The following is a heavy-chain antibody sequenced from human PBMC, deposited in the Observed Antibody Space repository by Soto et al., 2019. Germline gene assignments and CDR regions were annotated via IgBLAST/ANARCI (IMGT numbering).Heavy chain of an antibody. D-gene: IGHD1-26*01. CDR3: ASDLVGASDSYGLDV. V-gene: IGHV3-33*01. Sequence: GGSLRLSCAASGFTFSNYGMHWVRQAPGKGLEWVAIIWHDGNNKYYADSVRGRFIISRDNSKSRLYLQMNSLRAEDTAVYYCASDLVGASDSYGLDVWGQGTPVTVSS. CDR1: GFTFSNYG. J-gene: IGHJ6*02. CDR2: IWHDGNNK.